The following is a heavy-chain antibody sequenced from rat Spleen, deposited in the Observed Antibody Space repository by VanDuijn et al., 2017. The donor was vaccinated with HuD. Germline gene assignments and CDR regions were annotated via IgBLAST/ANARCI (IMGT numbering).Heavy chain of an antibody. CDR2: ISTGGGDT. CDR3: AKDKGEYNNLFDY. Sequence: EVQLVESGGGLVQPGRSLKLSCAASGFSFRDYAMAWVRQAPTKGLEWVASISTGGGDTYYRDSVKGRFTISRDNAKNTLYLQMDSLRSEDTATYYCAKDKGEYNNLFDYWGQGVMVTVSS. CDR1: GFSFRDYA. V-gene: IGHV5S23*01. D-gene: IGHD1-10*01. J-gene: IGHJ2*01.